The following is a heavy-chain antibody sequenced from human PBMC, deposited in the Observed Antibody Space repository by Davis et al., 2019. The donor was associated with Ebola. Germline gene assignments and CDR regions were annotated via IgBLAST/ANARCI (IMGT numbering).Heavy chain of an antibody. J-gene: IGHJ4*02. V-gene: IGHV3-7*03. Sequence: GGSLRLSCAASGFTFSTYWMSWVRQAPGKGLEWVANIRQDGSEKRYVDSMKGRFTISRDNAKNLLYLQMNSLRAEDTAVYYCARYSSAWYATGYYFDYWGQGTLVTVSS. D-gene: IGHD6-13*01. CDR1: GFTFSTYW. CDR2: IRQDGSEK. CDR3: ARYSSAWYATGYYFDY.